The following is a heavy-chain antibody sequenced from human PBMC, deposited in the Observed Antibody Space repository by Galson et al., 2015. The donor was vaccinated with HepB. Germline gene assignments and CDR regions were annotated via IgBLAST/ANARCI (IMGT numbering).Heavy chain of an antibody. CDR3: TTSIVNDYGDYTSGFDY. J-gene: IGHJ4*02. V-gene: IGHV3-15*01. CDR1: GFTFSNAW. Sequence: SLRLSCAASGFTFSNAWMSWVRQAPGKGLEWVGRIKSKTDGGTTDYAAPVKGRFTISRDDSKNTLYLQMNGLKTEDTAVYYCTTSIVNDYGDYTSGFDYWGQGTLVTVSS. D-gene: IGHD4-17*01. CDR2: IKSKTDGGTT.